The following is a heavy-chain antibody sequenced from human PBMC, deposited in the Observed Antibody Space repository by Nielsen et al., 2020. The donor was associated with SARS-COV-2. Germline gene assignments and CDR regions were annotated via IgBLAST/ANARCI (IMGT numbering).Heavy chain of an antibody. CDR1: GFSIISFCYS. V-gene: IGHV4-31*11. Sequence: SDTLSLTCAVSGFSIISFCYSWFWIRQPPGKGLEWIGYIYYSGSTYYNPSLKSRVTISVDTSKNQFSLKLSSVTAADTAVYYCARERSPKGFDYWGQGTLVTVSS. CDR3: ARERSPKGFDY. J-gene: IGHJ4*02. D-gene: IGHD2-15*01. CDR2: IYYSGST.